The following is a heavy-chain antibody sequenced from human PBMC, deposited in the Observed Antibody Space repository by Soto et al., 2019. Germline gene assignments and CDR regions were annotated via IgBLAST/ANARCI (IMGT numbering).Heavy chain of an antibody. CDR1: GGSISSGGYS. CDR2: IYHSGST. V-gene: IGHV4-30-2*01. J-gene: IGHJ4*02. Sequence: SETLSLTCAVSGGSISSGGYSWSWIRHPPGKGLEWIGYIYHSGSTYYNPSLKSRVTISVDRSKNQFSLKLSSVTAADTAVYYCVRHAQWIIRAYWGQGSLVTVSS. D-gene: IGHD5-12*01. CDR3: VRHAQWIIRAY.